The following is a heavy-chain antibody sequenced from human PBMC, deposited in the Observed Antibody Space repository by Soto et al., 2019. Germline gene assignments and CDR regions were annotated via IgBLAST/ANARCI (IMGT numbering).Heavy chain of an antibody. D-gene: IGHD3-10*01. J-gene: IGHJ6*02. V-gene: IGHV4-4*02. Sequence: PSETLSLTCAVSGGSISSSNWWSWVRQPPGKGLEWIGEIYHSGSTNYNPSLKSRVTISVDKSKNQFSLKLSSVTAADTAVYYCARGKSSSLWFGESPRPTYYYYGMDVWGQGTTVIVSS. CDR1: GGSISSSNW. CDR3: ARGKSSSLWFGESPRPTYYYYGMDV. CDR2: IYHSGST.